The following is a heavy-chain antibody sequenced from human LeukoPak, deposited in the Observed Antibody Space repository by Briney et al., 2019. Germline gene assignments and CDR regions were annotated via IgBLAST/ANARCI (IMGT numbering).Heavy chain of an antibody. CDR3: ARDLAYYYDSSGYLDY. Sequence: ASVTVSCKASGGTFTGYYMHWVRQAPGQGLEWMGWINPNSGGTNYAQKFQGRVTMTRDTSISTAYMELSRLRSDDTAVYYCARDLAYYYDSSGYLDYWGQGTLVTVSS. J-gene: IGHJ4*02. CDR1: GGTFTGYY. CDR2: INPNSGGT. D-gene: IGHD3-22*01. V-gene: IGHV1-2*02.